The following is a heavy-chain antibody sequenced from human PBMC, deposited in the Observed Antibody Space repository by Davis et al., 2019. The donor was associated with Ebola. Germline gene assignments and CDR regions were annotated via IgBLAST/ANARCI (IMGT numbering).Heavy chain of an antibody. V-gene: IGHV3-66*01. J-gene: IGHJ4*02. D-gene: IGHD3-22*01. CDR3: ARDAYYYDSSGYSYYFDY. CDR2: IYSGGST. CDR1: GFTVSSNY. Sequence: GESLKISCAASGFTVSSNYMSWVRQAPGKGLEWVSVIYSGGSTYYADSVKGRFTISRDNSKNTLYLQMNSLRAEDTAVYYCARDAYYYDSSGYSYYFDYWGQGTLVTVSS.